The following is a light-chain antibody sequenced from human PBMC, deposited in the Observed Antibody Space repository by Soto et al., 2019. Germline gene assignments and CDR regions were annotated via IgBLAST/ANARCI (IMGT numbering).Light chain of an antibody. Sequence: QSVLAQPASVSGSPGQSITISCTGTSSDVGGYNYVPWYQQHPGKAPKLMIYEVSNRPSGVSNRFSGSKSGNTASLTISGLQAEDEADYYCSSYTSSSTDVFRTGTKVTVL. CDR3: SSYTSSSTDV. CDR2: EVS. V-gene: IGLV2-14*01. CDR1: SSDVGGYNY. J-gene: IGLJ1*01.